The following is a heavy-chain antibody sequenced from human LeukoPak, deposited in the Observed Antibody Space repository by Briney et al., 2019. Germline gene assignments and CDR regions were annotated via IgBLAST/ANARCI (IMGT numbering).Heavy chain of an antibody. V-gene: IGHV4-59*01. CDR2: IYYSGST. CDR1: GDSINNYY. CDR3: ASSAPPYYDILTGHFDS. J-gene: IGHJ4*02. D-gene: IGHD3-9*01. Sequence: PSETLSLTCTVSGDSINNYYWNWIRQPPGKGLGWIGYIYYSGSTNYNPSLKSRVTISVGTSKNQFSLKLSSVSAADTAVYYCASSAPPYYDILTGHFDSSGQGTLVTVSS.